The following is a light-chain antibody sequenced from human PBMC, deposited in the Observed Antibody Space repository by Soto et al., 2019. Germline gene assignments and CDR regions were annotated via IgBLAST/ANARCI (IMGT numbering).Light chain of an antibody. V-gene: IGKV3D-20*02. CDR1: QTVRNNY. J-gene: IGKJ5*01. Sequence: EIVLTQSPATLSLAPGERATLSCRASQTVRNNYLAWYQQKPGQAPRLLIYDASSRATGIPDRFSGGGSGTDFTLTISSLEPEDFAVYYCQQRSNWPITFGQGTRLEIK. CDR3: QQRSNWPIT. CDR2: DAS.